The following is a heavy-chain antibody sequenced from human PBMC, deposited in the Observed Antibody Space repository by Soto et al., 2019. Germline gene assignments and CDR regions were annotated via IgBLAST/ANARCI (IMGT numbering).Heavy chain of an antibody. D-gene: IGHD4-17*01. V-gene: IGHV4-4*02. Sequence: SETLSLTCAVSSGSISSSNWWSWVRQPPGKGLEWIGEIYHSGSTNYNPSLKSRVTISVDKSKNQFSLKLSSVTAADTAVYYCAREKTDYGDNPFDYWGQGTLVTVSS. J-gene: IGHJ4*02. CDR2: IYHSGST. CDR3: AREKTDYGDNPFDY. CDR1: SGSISSSNW.